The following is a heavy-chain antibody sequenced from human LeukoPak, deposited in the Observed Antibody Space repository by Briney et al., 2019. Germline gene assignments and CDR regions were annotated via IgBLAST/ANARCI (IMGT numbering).Heavy chain of an antibody. D-gene: IGHD4-17*01. J-gene: IGHJ3*02. CDR2: ISGSGGST. Sequence: GGSLRLFCAASGFTFSSYAMSWVRQAPGKGLEWVSAISGSGGSTYYADSVKGRFTISRDNSKNTLYLQMNSLRAEDTAVYYRAKTNYGDDAFDIWGQGTMVTVSS. CDR3: AKTNYGDDAFDI. V-gene: IGHV3-23*01. CDR1: GFTFSSYA.